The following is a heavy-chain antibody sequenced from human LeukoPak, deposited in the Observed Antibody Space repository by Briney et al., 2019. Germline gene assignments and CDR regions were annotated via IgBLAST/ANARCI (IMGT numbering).Heavy chain of an antibody. CDR3: ARAGASYSGYDYDYYYYMDV. J-gene: IGHJ6*03. D-gene: IGHD5-12*01. V-gene: IGHV1-69*13. CDR1: GGTSSSYA. Sequence: SVKVSCKASGGTSSSYAISWVRQAPGQGLEWMGGIIPIFGTANYAQKFQGRVTSTADESTSTAYMELSSLRSEDTAAYYCARAGASYSGYDYDYYYYMDVWGKGTTVTISS. CDR2: IIPIFGTA.